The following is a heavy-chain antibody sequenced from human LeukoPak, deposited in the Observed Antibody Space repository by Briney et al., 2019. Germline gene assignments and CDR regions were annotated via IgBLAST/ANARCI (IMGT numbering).Heavy chain of an antibody. V-gene: IGHV4-59*01. Sequence: SETLSLTCTVSGGSISSYYWSWIRQSPGKGLDWIGYFYYSGSTTYNPSLNSRVTMSADTSKNQFSLKLRSVTAADTAVYYCARGYSSGWYFDYWGQGTLVTVPS. J-gene: IGHJ4*02. CDR3: ARGYSSGWYFDY. CDR2: FYYSGST. D-gene: IGHD6-19*01. CDR1: GGSISSYY.